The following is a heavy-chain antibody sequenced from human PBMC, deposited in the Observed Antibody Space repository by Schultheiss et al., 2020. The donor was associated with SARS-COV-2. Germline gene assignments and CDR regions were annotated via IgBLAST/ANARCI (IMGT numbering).Heavy chain of an antibody. Sequence: ASVKVSCKASGYTFTSYGISWVRQATGQGLEWMGWINPNSGGTNYAQKFQGRVTITADESTSTAYMELSSLRSEDTAVYYCARMGPTGTSPPRAKMNAFDIWGQGTMVTVAS. J-gene: IGHJ3*02. CDR3: ARMGPTGTSPPRAKMNAFDI. CDR2: INPNSGGT. CDR1: GYTFTSYG. D-gene: IGHD1-1*01. V-gene: IGHV1-18*01.